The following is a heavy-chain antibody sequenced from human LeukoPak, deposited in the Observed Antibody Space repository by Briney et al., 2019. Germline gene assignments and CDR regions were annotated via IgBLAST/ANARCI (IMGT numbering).Heavy chain of an antibody. CDR3: ARDAPGYLYTQVDQ. Sequence: GGSLRLSCAASGFTFSGYWMHWVCQAPGKGLVWVSRIDSDGSSTTYADSVKGRFTISRDNAKNTLYLQMNSLRAEDTAVYYCARDAPGYLYTQVDQWGQGTLVTVSS. J-gene: IGHJ4*02. D-gene: IGHD6-13*01. CDR1: GFTFSGYW. CDR2: IDSDGSST. V-gene: IGHV3-74*03.